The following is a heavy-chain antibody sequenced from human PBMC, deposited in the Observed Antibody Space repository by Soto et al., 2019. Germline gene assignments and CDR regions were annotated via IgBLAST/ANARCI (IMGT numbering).Heavy chain of an antibody. D-gene: IGHD2-15*01. CDR2: KNPNSGNT. CDR3: ARGSYHCSGGSCYSEDY. Sequence: QVQLVQSGAEVKKPGASVKVSCKASGYTFTSYDINWVRQATGQGLEWMGWKNPNSGNTGYAQKFQGRVTMTRNTSISTAYMELSSLRSEDTAVYYCARGSYHCSGGSCYSEDYWGQGTLVTVSS. J-gene: IGHJ4*02. V-gene: IGHV1-8*01. CDR1: GYTFTSYD.